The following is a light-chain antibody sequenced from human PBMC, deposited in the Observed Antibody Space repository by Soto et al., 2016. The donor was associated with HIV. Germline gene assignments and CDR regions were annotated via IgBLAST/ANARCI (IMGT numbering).Light chain of an antibody. CDR1: KLGNKY. V-gene: IGLV3-1*01. CDR2: QDN. CDR3: QAWDGSTGV. Sequence: SYELTQPPSVSVSPGQTASITCSGNKLGNKYACWYQQKPGQSPVLVMYQDNKRPSGIPERFSGSDSGNTATLTISGTQSMDEADYFCQAWDGSTGVFGTGTKVTVL. J-gene: IGLJ1*01.